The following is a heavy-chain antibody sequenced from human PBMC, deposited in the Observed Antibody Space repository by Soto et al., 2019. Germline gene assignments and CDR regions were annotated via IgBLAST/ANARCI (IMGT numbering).Heavy chain of an antibody. V-gene: IGHV6-1*01. Sequence: SQTLSLTCAVSGDSVSSTNIAWNWLRQSPWGGLEWQGMTYYRAKWYNQYAGSVRSRITMNLDTSNNHFYLQLNPLTPEHTAVYYCARGRWSTFDYWGQGAQVTVSS. CDR2: TYYRAKWYN. D-gene: IGHD2-15*01. CDR1: GDSVSSTNIA. CDR3: ARGRWSTFDY. J-gene: IGHJ4*02.